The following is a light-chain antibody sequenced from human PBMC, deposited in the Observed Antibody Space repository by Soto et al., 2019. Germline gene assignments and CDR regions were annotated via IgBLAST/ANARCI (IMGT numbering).Light chain of an antibody. CDR2: GAS. V-gene: IGKV3-20*01. J-gene: IGKJ2*01. CDR3: QQYDTSPHT. CDR1: QSVSSSQ. Sequence: EIVLTQSPGTLSLSPGESATLSCRASQSVSSSQVAWYRQKPGQAPRLLIYGASSRATGIPDRFSGVGSETDFTLTISRLEPEDFAVYYCQQYDTSPHTFGQGTKLEIK.